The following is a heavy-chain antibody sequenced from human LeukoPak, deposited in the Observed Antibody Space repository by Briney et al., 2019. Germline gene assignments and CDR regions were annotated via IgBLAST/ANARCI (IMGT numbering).Heavy chain of an antibody. V-gene: IGHV1-18*01. CDR3: ARDQDVYYDSSGYYGMDV. J-gene: IGHJ6*02. Sequence: ASVKVSCKASGYTFTTSGISWVRQAPGQGLEWMGWISAYNGNTNYAQKLQGRVTMTTDTSTSTAYMELRSLRSDDTAVYYCARDQDVYYDSSGYYGMDVWGQGTTVTVSS. CDR1: GYTFTTSG. D-gene: IGHD3-22*01. CDR2: ISAYNGNT.